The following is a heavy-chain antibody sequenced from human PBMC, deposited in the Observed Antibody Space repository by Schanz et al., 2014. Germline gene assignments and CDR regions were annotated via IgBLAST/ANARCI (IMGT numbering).Heavy chain of an antibody. CDR1: GGTFTSYA. J-gene: IGHJ6*02. Sequence: QVQLVQSGAEVRKPGSSVRVSCKASGGTFTSYAFSWVRQAPGQGLEWMGRIIPIVDITNYAQKFLGRVTITADKSTSTAYMELKSLRSADTAVYYCATIGVNDYWRFGLDLWAKGPRSPSP. D-gene: IGHD3-16*01. V-gene: IGHV1-69*04. CDR3: ATIGVNDYWRFGLDL. CDR2: IIPIVDIT.